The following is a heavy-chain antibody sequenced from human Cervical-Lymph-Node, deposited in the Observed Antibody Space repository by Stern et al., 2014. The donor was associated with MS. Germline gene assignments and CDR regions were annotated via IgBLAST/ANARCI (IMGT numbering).Heavy chain of an antibody. CDR2: INHSGSA. D-gene: IGHD3-22*01. J-gene: IGHJ4*02. Sequence: QVQLQQWGAGLLKPSETLSLTCAVYGGSFSGDYWTWIRQPPGKGLEWIGEINHSGSANYNPSLKGRVPFSVDTSKTRFSLKLSSVTAADTAVYYCARGVKNPRYLSSGYYPTWGQGILVSVSS. CDR1: GGSFSGDY. CDR3: ARGVKNPRYLSSGYYPT. V-gene: IGHV4-34*01.